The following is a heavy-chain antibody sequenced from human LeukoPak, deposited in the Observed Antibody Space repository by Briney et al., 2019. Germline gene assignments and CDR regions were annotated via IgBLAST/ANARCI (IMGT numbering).Heavy chain of an antibody. CDR3: ARGRWFGESLPAHFEY. D-gene: IGHD3-10*01. J-gene: IGHJ4*02. V-gene: IGHV3-48*01. CDR2: ISGNSSTI. CDR1: GFTFSSYC. Sequence: GGSLRLSCAASGFTFSSYCMTWVRQAPGKGLEWVSYISGNSSTIYYADSVKGRFTISRDNAKNSLYLQMNSLRAEDTAFYYCARGRWFGESLPAHFEYWGQGTLVTVSS.